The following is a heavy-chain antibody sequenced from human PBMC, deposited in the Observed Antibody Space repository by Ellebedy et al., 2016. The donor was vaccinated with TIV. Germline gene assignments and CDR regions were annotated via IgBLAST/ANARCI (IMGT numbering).Heavy chain of an antibody. Sequence: PGGSLRLSCAASGFTFSSYAMSWVRQAPGKGLEWVSDLGGSGGSTYYADSVKGRFTISRDKSKNTLYLQMTSLGAEDTAVYYCAKPGSGGGPTHFDYWGQGTLVTVSS. V-gene: IGHV3-23*01. CDR2: LGGSGGST. D-gene: IGHD2-15*01. CDR1: GFTFSSYA. CDR3: AKPGSGGGPTHFDY. J-gene: IGHJ4*02.